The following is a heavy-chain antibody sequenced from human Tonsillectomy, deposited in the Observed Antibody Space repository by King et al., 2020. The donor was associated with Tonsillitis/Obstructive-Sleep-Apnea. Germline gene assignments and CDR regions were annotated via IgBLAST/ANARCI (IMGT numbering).Heavy chain of an antibody. CDR3: ARGSPLCDY. CDR1: GYTFISYP. Sequence: QLVQSGAEVKKPGASVKVSCKASGYTFISYPIHWVRQAPGQRLEWMGWINSDNGKTRYSQKFQGRVTITRDTSASTAYMELSSLTSEDTAVYYCARGSPLCDYWGQGTLVTVSS. J-gene: IGHJ4*02. CDR2: INSDNGKT. V-gene: IGHV1-3*01. D-gene: IGHD6-6*01.